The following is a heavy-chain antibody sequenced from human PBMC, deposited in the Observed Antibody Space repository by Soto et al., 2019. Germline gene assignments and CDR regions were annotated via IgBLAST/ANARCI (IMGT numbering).Heavy chain of an antibody. CDR2: ISSSGSTI. V-gene: IGHV3-48*03. Sequence: LSCAASGFTFSSYEMNWVRQAPGKGLEWVSYISSSGSTIYYADSVKGRFTISRDNAKNSLYLQMNSLRAEDTAVYYCARTGIAAAGTLYDYWGQGTLVTVSS. CDR3: ARTGIAAAGTLYDY. J-gene: IGHJ4*02. D-gene: IGHD6-13*01. CDR1: GFTFSSYE.